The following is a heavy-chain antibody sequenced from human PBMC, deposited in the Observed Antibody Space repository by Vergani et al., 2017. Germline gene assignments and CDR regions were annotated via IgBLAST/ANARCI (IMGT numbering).Heavy chain of an antibody. J-gene: IGHJ4*01. Sequence: QVQVVQSGAEVKKFGASVKVSCKTSGYTFSNYYMPWVRQAPGQGLEWMGIINPSGGHTNYAQKFQGRVTMTRDTSTSTVYMEMSSLRSEDTAIYYCARGDYGILTGYRYWGQGTLVTVSA. CDR1: GYTFSNYY. CDR2: INPSGGHT. D-gene: IGHD3-9*01. CDR3: ARGDYGILTGYRY. V-gene: IGHV1-46*03.